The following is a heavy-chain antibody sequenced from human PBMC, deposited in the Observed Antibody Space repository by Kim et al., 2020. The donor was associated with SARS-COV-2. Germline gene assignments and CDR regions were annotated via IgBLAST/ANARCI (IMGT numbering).Heavy chain of an antibody. Sequence: NPSLKSRVTMSIDTSTKQISLRVTSLTAADTAIYYCARLDYGDYDEAFDLWGPGTLVTVSS. J-gene: IGHJ3*01. CDR3: ARLDYGDYDEAFDL. D-gene: IGHD4-17*01. V-gene: IGHV4-4*06.